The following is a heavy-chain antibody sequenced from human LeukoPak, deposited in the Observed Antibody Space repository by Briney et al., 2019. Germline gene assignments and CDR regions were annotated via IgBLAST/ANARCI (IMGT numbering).Heavy chain of an antibody. Sequence: GGSLRLSCAASGFTFSSYEMNWVRQAPGKGLEWVSYISSSGSTIYYADSVKGRFTISRDNAKNSLYLQMNSLRAEDTAVYYCALAPMTTATSFDYWGQGTLVTVSS. V-gene: IGHV3-48*03. D-gene: IGHD4-17*01. CDR1: GFTFSSYE. J-gene: IGHJ4*02. CDR2: ISSSGSTI. CDR3: ALAPMTTATSFDY.